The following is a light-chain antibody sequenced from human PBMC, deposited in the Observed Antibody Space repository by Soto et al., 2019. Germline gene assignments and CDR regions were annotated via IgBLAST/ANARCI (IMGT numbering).Light chain of an antibody. CDR2: KAS. CDR1: QRVSSW. CDR3: QHYNSYSEA. Sequence: DIQMTQSPSTLSASVGDRVSITCRASQRVSSWLAWYQHKPGKAPKLLIYKASTLKSGVPSRFSGSGSGTEFTLTISSLQPDDFATYYCQHYNSYSEAFGQGTKVDIK. V-gene: IGKV1-5*03. J-gene: IGKJ1*01.